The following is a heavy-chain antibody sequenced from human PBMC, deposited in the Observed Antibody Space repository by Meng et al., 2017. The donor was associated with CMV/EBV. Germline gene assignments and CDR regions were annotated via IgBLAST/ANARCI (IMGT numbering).Heavy chain of an antibody. J-gene: IGHJ4*02. CDR1: GCTFPGYY. CDR2: INPNSGGT. Sequence: QVQLVQVWAGVTDPGAQVKASRKASGCTFPGYYMNWVRQAPEPGLEWMGWINPNSGGTNYAQKFQGRVTMTRDTSISTAYMELSRLRSDDTAVYYCARVQVRGEMATPAGYWGQGTLVTVSS. D-gene: IGHD5-24*01. V-gene: IGHV1-2*02. CDR3: ARVQVRGEMATPAGY.